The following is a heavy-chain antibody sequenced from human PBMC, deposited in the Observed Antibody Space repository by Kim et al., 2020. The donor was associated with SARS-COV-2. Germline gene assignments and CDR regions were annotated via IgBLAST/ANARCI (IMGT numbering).Heavy chain of an antibody. CDR3: ARDPRGYGSGRPYFDY. Sequence: ASVKVSCKASGYTFTSYAMHWVRQAPGQRLEWMGWINAGNGNTKYSQKFQGRVTITRDTSASTAYMELSSLRSEDTAVYYCARDPRGYGSGRPYFDYWGQGTLVTVSS. D-gene: IGHD3-10*01. V-gene: IGHV1-3*01. CDR1: GYTFTSYA. J-gene: IGHJ4*02. CDR2: INAGNGNT.